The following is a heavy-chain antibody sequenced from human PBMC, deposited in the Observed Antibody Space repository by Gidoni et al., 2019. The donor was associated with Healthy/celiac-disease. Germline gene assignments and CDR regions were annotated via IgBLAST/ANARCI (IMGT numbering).Heavy chain of an antibody. D-gene: IGHD3-3*01. CDR1: GFTFSSYA. J-gene: IGHJ4*02. CDR3: AKDGSAFYDFWSGYYQDY. CDR2: ISGSGGST. V-gene: IGHV3-23*01. Sequence: EVQLLESGGGLVQPGGSLRLSWEASGFTFSSYAMSWVRQAPGKGLGWVSAISGSGGSTYYADSVKGRFTISRDNSKNTLYLQMNSLRAEDTAVYYCAKDGSAFYDFWSGYYQDYWGQGTLVTVSS.